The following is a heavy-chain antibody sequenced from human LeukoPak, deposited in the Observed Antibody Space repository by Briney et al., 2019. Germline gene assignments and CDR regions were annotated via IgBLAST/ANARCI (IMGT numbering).Heavy chain of an antibody. CDR3: AGLVGRYSSGLYYYYFDY. CDR2: MYLSGTT. D-gene: IGHD3-22*01. V-gene: IGHV4-4*02. Sequence: WEPLSLTCTVSGDSINSLDLWSWVRQPPGKGLEWIGEMYLSGTTHSNPSVKSRVTISIDKSKNQFFLNLSSVTAADTAVYYCAGLVGRYSSGLYYYYFDYWGQGTLVTVSS. J-gene: IGHJ4*02. CDR1: GDSINSLDL.